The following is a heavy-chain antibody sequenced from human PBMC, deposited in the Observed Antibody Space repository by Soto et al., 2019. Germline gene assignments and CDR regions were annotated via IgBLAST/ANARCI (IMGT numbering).Heavy chain of an antibody. J-gene: IGHJ6*02. Sequence: QVQLEESGPGLVKPSQTLSLTCSVSGGSINNGMYYWSWIRQHPGKGLEWIGYIYFNGNTYYHPSLRSRVIMSLDMSKNQFSLNMSSVTAADAAMYYCAQVPTAKRYYVSGMDVWGQGTTVAVSS. CDR1: GGSINNGMYY. CDR2: IYFNGNT. D-gene: IGHD2-2*01. CDR3: AQVPTAKRYYVSGMDV. V-gene: IGHV4-31*03.